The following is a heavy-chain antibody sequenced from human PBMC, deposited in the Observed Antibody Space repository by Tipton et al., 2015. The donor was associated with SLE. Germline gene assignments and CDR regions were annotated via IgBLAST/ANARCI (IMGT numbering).Heavy chain of an antibody. CDR2: IQSDGSIE. D-gene: IGHD2-2*01. CDR3: ARDSCGSRSCFDY. J-gene: IGHJ4*01. V-gene: IGHV3-33*01. CDR1: RFSFRNYG. Sequence: RSLRLSCAASRFSFRNYGMHWVRQAPGKGLEWVAAIQSDGSIEYYIDSVKGRFTISRDDSKSTLYLQMNSLRVEDAAVYYCARDSCGSRSCFDYWGQGALVTVSS.